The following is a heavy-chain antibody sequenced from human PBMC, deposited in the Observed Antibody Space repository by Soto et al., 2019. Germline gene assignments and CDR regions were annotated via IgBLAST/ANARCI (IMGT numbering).Heavy chain of an antibody. CDR2: IYYSGST. J-gene: IGHJ4*02. CDR1: GGSSISGGYY. V-gene: IGHV4-31*03. D-gene: IGHD4-17*01. CDR3: AREGYGRPY. Sequence: SETHSLTSTVSGGSSISGGYYWSWIRQHPGKGLEWIGYIYYSGSTYYNPSLKSRVTISVDTSKNQFSLKLSSVTAADTAVYYCAREGYGRPYWGQGTLVTVSS.